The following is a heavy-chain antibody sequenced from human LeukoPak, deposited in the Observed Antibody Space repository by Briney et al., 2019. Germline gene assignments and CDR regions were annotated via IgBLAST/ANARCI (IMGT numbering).Heavy chain of an antibody. CDR2: ISYDGSNK. D-gene: IGHD1-26*01. Sequence: GRSLRLSCAASGFTFSSYAMHWVRQAPGKGLEWVSVISYDGSNKYYADSVKGRFTISRDNSKNTLYLQMNSLRAEETAVYYCARDGSGSYYVSYFDYWGQGTLVTVSS. V-gene: IGHV3-30-3*01. J-gene: IGHJ4*02. CDR3: ARDGSGSYYVSYFDY. CDR1: GFTFSSYA.